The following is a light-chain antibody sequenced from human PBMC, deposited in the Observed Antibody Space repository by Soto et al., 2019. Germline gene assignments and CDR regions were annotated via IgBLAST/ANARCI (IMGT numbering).Light chain of an antibody. CDR1: QTISSW. CDR2: KSS. J-gene: IGKJ2*01. CDR3: QHYNSYSEA. V-gene: IGKV1-5*03. Sequence: ITHTPCSLSEYVEERVTITCRASQTISSWLAWYQQKTGKAPKLLIYKSSTLKSGVPSRLSGSGSGTEFTLNISSLQPDDFATYYCQHYNSYSEAFG.